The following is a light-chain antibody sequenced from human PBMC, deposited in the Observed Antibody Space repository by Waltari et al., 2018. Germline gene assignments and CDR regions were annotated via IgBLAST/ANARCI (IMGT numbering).Light chain of an antibody. V-gene: IGLV3-25*03. J-gene: IGLJ3*02. CDR3: QSADSSGTSWV. CDR2: KDS. Sequence: SYELTQPPSVSVSPGQTARITCSGVALPQTSAYWYQQKPGQAPVLVIYKDSERPSGIPERFSGSSSGTTVTLTISGVQAEDEADYYCQSADSSGTSWVFGGGTKLTVL. CDR1: ALPQTS.